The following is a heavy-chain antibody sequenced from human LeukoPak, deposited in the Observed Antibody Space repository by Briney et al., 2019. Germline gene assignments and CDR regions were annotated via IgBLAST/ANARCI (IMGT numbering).Heavy chain of an antibody. J-gene: IGHJ4*02. CDR2: IIPIFGTA. D-gene: IGHD3-10*01. CDR1: GGTFSSYA. CDR3: ARGYYGSGSHYFDY. V-gene: IGHV1-69*01. Sequence: SVKVSCRASGGTFSSYAISWVRQAPGQGLEWMGGIIPIFGTANYAQKFQGRVTITADESTSTAYMELSSLRSEDTAVYYCARGYYGSGSHYFDYWGQGTLVTVSS.